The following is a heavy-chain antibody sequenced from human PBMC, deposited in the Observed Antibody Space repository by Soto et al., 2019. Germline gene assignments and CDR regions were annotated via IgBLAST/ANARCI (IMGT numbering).Heavy chain of an antibody. D-gene: IGHD4-4*01. V-gene: IGHV1-18*01. CDR3: ASIRATVTTPFER. CDR2: ISAYNGNT. CDR1: GYTFTSYG. Sequence: QVQLVQSGAEVKKPGASVKVSCKASGYTFTSYGISWVRHAPGQGLEWMGWISAYNGNTNYAQKLQGRVTMTKDTSTSTAYMELRSLSSDDTAVYHCASIRATVTTPFERWGQGGLVTVPS. J-gene: IGHJ4*02.